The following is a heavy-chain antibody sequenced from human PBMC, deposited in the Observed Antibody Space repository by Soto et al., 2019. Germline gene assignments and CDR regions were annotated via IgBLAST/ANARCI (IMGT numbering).Heavy chain of an antibody. CDR3: AKCTKFVYYYYGMDV. J-gene: IGHJ6*02. CDR2: ISGSGGST. V-gene: IGHV3-23*01. D-gene: IGHD2-2*01. Sequence: PGGSLRLSCAASGFTFSSYAMSWVRQAPGKGLEWVSAISGSGGSTYYADSVKGRFTISRDNSKNTLYLQMNSLRAEDTAVYYCAKCTKFVYYYYGMDVWGQGTTVTVSS. CDR1: GFTFSSYA.